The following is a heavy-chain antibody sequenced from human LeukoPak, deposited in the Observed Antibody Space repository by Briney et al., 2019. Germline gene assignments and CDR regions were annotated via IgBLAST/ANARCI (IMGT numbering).Heavy chain of an antibody. CDR3: ARVEWELPRDY. Sequence: SETLSLTCAVYGGSFSGYYWSWIRQPPGKGLEWIGEINHSGSTNYNPSLKSRVTISVDTSKNQFSLKLSSVTAADTAVYYCARVEWELPRDYWGQGTLVTVSS. D-gene: IGHD1-26*01. J-gene: IGHJ4*02. V-gene: IGHV4-34*01. CDR1: GGSFSGYY. CDR2: INHSGST.